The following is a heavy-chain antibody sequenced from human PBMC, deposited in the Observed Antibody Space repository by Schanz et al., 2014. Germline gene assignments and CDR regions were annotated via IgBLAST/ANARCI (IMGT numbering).Heavy chain of an antibody. Sequence: EAPLVESGGGLVQPGGSLRLSCAASEFTFSSYAMSWVRQAPGKGPEWVSGISGGGDSTYYADSVKGRFTISRDNSKNTVHLQMNSLRAEDTAVYFCAKDRWRATVMVDAFDIWGQGTKVTVSS. CDR2: ISGGGDST. CDR1: EFTFSSYA. J-gene: IGHJ3*02. CDR3: AKDRWRATVMVDAFDI. V-gene: IGHV3-23*04. D-gene: IGHD4-4*01.